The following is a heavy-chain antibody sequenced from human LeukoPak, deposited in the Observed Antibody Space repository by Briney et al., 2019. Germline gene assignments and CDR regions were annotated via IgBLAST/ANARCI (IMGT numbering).Heavy chain of an antibody. CDR3: ARDPEQSGYFDY. CDR1: GGSISSHY. D-gene: IGHD1-14*01. Sequence: PSETLSLTCTVSGGSISSHYWSWIRQPPGKGLEWIGYIYYSGSTNYNPSLKSRVTISVDTSKNQFPLKLSSVTAADTAVYYCARDPEQSGYFDYWGQGTLVTVSS. V-gene: IGHV4-59*11. CDR2: IYYSGST. J-gene: IGHJ4*02.